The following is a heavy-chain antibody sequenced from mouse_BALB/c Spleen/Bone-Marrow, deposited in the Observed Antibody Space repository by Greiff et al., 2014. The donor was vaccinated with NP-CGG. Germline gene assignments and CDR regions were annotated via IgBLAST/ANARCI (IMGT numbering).Heavy chain of an antibody. CDR3: ATGYYFDY. D-gene: IGHD4-1*01. CDR2: ITYSANT. CDR1: GDSITRGY. Sequence: EVKLEELGPSLVKPSQTLSLTCSVTGDSITRGYWNWIRKFPGNKLEYMGYITYSANTYYNPSLKSRLSITRDTSKNQYYLQLNSVTTEDTATYYCATGYYFDYWGQGTTLTVSS. J-gene: IGHJ2*01. V-gene: IGHV3-8*02.